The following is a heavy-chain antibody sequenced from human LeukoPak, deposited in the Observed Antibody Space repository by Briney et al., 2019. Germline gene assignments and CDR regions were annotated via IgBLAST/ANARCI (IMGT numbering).Heavy chain of an antibody. CDR1: GYSISSGYY. CDR3: ARGHDILTGTPFDY. D-gene: IGHD3-9*01. Sequence: SETLSLTCTVSGYSISSGYYWGWIRQPPGKGLEWIGSIYHSGSTYYNPSLKSRVTISVDTSKNQFSLKLSSVTAADTAVYYCARGHDILTGTPFDYWGQGTLVTVSS. CDR2: IYHSGST. V-gene: IGHV4-38-2*02. J-gene: IGHJ4*02.